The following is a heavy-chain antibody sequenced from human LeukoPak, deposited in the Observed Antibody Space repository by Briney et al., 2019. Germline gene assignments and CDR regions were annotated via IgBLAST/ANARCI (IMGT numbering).Heavy chain of an antibody. CDR2: ISGNGGST. J-gene: IGHJ5*02. D-gene: IGHD3-10*01. V-gene: IGHV3-23*01. Sequence: GGSLRLSCAASGFTFSSYGMSWVRQAPGKGLEWVSAISGNGGSTYYADSVKGRFTISRDNAKNSLYLQMNSLRAEDTAVYYCAREFGLVDPWGQGTLVTVSS. CDR3: AREFGLVDP. CDR1: GFTFSSYG.